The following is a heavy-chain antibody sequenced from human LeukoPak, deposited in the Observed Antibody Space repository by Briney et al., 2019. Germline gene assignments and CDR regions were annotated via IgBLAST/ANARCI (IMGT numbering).Heavy chain of an antibody. V-gene: IGHV5-51*01. Sequence: GEALKISYQGSGYSFSNYWIAWVRPMPGKGLGWMGIIYSSDSDTRYSPSFQGQVTISADESISTAYLQWSSLKASDTAMYYCARQLRGSYTDYWGQGTLVTVSS. CDR2: IYSSDSDT. CDR3: ARQLRGSYTDY. CDR1: GYSFSNYW. J-gene: IGHJ4*02. D-gene: IGHD1-26*01.